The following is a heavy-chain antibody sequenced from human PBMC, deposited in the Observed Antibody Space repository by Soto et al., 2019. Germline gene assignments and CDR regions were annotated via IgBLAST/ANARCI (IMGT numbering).Heavy chain of an antibody. V-gene: IGHV4-4*07. CDR3: ARDVSSPGISGCWGAFDI. CDR1: GGSINNYH. D-gene: IGHD1-20*01. CDR2: IYSGGST. J-gene: IGHJ3*02. Sequence: QVQLQESGSGLVKPSEPLSLTCTVSGGSINNYHWSWIRQPAGQGLEWIVRIYSGGSTVYNPSLTRRGTMAGDKSKDRVAPEVNSVTAADTAVCHCARDVSSPGISGCWGAFDIWGHGTTVIVSS.